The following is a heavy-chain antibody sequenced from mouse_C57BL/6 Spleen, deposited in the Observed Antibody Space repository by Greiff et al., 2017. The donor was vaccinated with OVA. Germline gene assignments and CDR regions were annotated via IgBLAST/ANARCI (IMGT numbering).Heavy chain of an antibody. D-gene: IGHD2-2*01. CDR3: ARKGLPAMDY. V-gene: IGHV1-59*01. CDR2: IDPSDSYT. CDR1: GYTFTSYW. J-gene: IGHJ4*01. Sequence: VQLQQPGAELVRPGTSVKLSCKASGYTFTSYWMHWVKQRPGQGLEWIGVIDPSDSYTNYNQKFKGKATLTVDTSSSTAYMQLSSLTSEDSAVYYCARKGLPAMDYWGQGTSVTVSS.